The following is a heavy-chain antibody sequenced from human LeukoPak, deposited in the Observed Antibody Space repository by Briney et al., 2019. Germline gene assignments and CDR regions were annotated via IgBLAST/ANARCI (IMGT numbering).Heavy chain of an antibody. CDR3: ASQSSGYDRFDY. CDR1: GGTFSSYA. CDR2: IIPIFGTA. Sequence: ASVKVSCKASGGTFSSYAISWVRQAPGQGLEWMGGIIPIFGTANYAQKFQGRVTITTDESTSTAYMELSSLRSEDTAVYYCASQSSGYDRFDYWGQGTLVTVSS. J-gene: IGHJ4*02. D-gene: IGHD5-12*01. V-gene: IGHV1-69*05.